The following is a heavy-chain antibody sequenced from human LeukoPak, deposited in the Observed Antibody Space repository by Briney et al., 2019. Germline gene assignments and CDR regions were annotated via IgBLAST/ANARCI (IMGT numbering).Heavy chain of an antibody. CDR3: ARGVVVRGVTKRDYYYHYMDV. CDR1: GGSISSYY. Sequence: PSETLSLTCTVSGGSISSYYWSWIRQPPGKGLEWIGYIYYSGSTNYNPSLKSRVTISVDTSKNQFSLKLSSVTAADTAVYYCARGVVVRGVTKRDYYYHYMDVWGKGTTVTISS. D-gene: IGHD3-10*01. J-gene: IGHJ6*03. CDR2: IYYSGST. V-gene: IGHV4-59*01.